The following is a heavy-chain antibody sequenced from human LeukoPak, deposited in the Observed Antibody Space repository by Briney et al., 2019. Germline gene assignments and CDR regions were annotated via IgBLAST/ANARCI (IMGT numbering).Heavy chain of an antibody. D-gene: IGHD3-10*02. J-gene: IGHJ3*02. CDR1: GFTFSDYY. V-gene: IGHV3-11*06. CDR3: ARGIITVSGLRGDAFDI. CDR2: ISRSNGDT. Sequence: GGSLRLSCAASGFTFSDYYMSWLRQAPGKGLEWVSYISRSNGDTKFADSVKGRFTISRDNAKNSLILQMNNLRAEDTAMYYCARGIITVSGLRGDAFDIWGQGTMVTVSS.